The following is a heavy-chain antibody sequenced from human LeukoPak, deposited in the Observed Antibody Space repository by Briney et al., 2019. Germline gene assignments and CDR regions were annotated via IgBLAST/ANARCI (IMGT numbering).Heavy chain of an antibody. D-gene: IGHD4-11*01. J-gene: IGHJ4*02. CDR1: GGSISTSSYY. Sequence: ASETLSLTCTVSGGSISTSSYYWGWIRQPPGKGLECIGMIYYSGTTYYNPSLQNRITISVDTSKNQFSLKLSSVTAADTAVYFCARLHDYRNTFDYWGQGTLVTVSS. V-gene: IGHV4-39*01. CDR3: ARLHDYRNTFDY. CDR2: IYYSGTT.